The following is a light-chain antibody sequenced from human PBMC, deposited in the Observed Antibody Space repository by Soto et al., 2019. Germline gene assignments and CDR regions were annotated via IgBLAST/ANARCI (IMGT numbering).Light chain of an antibody. CDR2: VAS. CDR1: QDIGKD. J-gene: IGKJ1*01. CDR3: LQDYNYPRT. V-gene: IGKV1-6*01. Sequence: AIQMTQSPLSLSASVGDRVTITCRASQDIGKDLGWYQQKPGEAPELLISVASTLESGVPSRFSRSGSGTDFSLTISSLQPEDFATYYCLQDYNYPRTFGQGTKV.